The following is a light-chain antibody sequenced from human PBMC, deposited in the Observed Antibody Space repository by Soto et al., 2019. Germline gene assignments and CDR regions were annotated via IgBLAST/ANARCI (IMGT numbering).Light chain of an antibody. J-gene: IGKJ2*01. CDR3: QQLIPMYT. Sequence: IQLTQSPSSLSASVGDRVTITCRASQGISSYLAWYQQKPGKASKLLIYAASTLQSGVPSRFSGSGSGTDFTLTISSLQPEDFATYYCQQLIPMYTFGQGTKLEIK. V-gene: IGKV1-9*01. CDR1: QGISSY. CDR2: AAS.